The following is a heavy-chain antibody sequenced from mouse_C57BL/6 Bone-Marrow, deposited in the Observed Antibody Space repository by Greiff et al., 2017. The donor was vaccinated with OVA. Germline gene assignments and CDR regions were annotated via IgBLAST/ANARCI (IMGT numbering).Heavy chain of an antibody. CDR1: GFTFSSYG. Sequence: DVMLVESGGDLVKPGGSLKLSCAASGFTFSSYGMSWVRQTPDKRLEWVATISSGGSYTYYPDSVKGRFTISRDNAKNTLYLQMSSLKSEDTAMYYCARHEGHWDGAYWGQGTLVTVSA. CDR2: ISSGGSYT. J-gene: IGHJ3*01. V-gene: IGHV5-6*02. CDR3: ARHEGHWDGAY. D-gene: IGHD4-1*01.